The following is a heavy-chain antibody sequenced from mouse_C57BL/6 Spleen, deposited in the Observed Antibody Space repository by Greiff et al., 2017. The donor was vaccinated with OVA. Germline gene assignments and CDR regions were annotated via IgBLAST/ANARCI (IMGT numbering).Heavy chain of an antibody. CDR3: AREGSTMVTTAMDY. D-gene: IGHD2-2*01. CDR2: IWSDGST. J-gene: IGHJ4*01. Sequence: QVQLKESGPGLVAPSQSLSITCTVSGFSLTSYGVHWVRQPPGKGLEWLVVIWSDGSTTYNSALKSRLSISKDNSKSQVFLKMNSLQTDDTAMYYCAREGSTMVTTAMDYWGQGTSVTVSS. CDR1: GFSLTSYG. V-gene: IGHV2-6*03.